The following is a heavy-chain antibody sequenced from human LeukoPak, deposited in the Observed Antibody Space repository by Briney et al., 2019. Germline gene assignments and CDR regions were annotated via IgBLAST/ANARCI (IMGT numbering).Heavy chain of an antibody. V-gene: IGHV1-18*01. Sequence: ASVKVSCKASGYTFTSYGISWVRQAPGQGLEWMGWINIYNGNTDYAQRLQGRVTMTTDTSTSTAYMELRSLRSDDTALYYCARAGRDYGTSRYYYYYMDVWGKGTTVTVSS. CDR2: INIYNGNT. J-gene: IGHJ6*03. CDR3: ARAGRDYGTSRYYYYYMDV. D-gene: IGHD4-17*01. CDR1: GYTFTSYG.